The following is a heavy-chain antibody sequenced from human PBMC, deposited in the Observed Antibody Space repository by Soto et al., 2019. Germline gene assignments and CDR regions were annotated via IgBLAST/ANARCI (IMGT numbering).Heavy chain of an antibody. D-gene: IGHD2-2*02. Sequence: AASVKVSGKASGYTFTSYGISWVRQAPGQGLEWMGWISACNGNTNYAQKLQGRVTMTTDTSTSTAYMELRSLRSDDTAVYYCARDIVVVPAAIRDNWFDPWGHGTLVNVSS. J-gene: IGHJ5*02. CDR1: GYTFTSYG. V-gene: IGHV1-18*04. CDR2: ISACNGNT. CDR3: ARDIVVVPAAIRDNWFDP.